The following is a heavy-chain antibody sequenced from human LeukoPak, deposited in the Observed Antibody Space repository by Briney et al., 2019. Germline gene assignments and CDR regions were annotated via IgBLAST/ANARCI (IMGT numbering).Heavy chain of an antibody. V-gene: IGHV4-34*01. J-gene: IGHJ4*02. CDR2: INHSGST. Sequence: PSETLSLTCAVYGGSFSGYYWSWIRQPPGKGLEWIGEINHSGSTNYNPSLKSRVTISVDTSKNQFSLKLSSVTAADTAVYYCARALLWFGEPSYYFDYWGQGTLVTVSS. D-gene: IGHD3-10*01. CDR3: ARALLWFGEPSYYFDY. CDR1: GGSFSGYY.